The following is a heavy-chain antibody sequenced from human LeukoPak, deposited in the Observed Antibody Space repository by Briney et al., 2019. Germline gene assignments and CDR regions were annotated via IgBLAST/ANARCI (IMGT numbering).Heavy chain of an antibody. CDR2: IYYSGST. J-gene: IGHJ4*02. V-gene: IGHV4-30-4*01. CDR3: ARDRRLLWFGELLD. Sequence: SETLSLTCTVSGGSISSGDYYWSWIRQPPGKGLEWIGYIYYSGSTYYNPSLKSRVTISVDTSKNQFSLKLSSVTAADTAVYYCARDRRLLWFGELLDWGQGTLVTVSS. D-gene: IGHD3-10*01. CDR1: GGSISSGDYY.